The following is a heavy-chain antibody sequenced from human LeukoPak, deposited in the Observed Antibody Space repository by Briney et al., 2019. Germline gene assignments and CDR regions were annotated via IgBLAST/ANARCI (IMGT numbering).Heavy chain of an antibody. J-gene: IGHJ4*02. Sequence: GASVKVSCKASGYTFTSYYMHWVRQAPGQGLEWMGIINPSGGSTSYAQKFQGRVTMTRDMSTSTVYMELSSLRSEDTAVYYCARAWVVTRVGPLYYFDYWGQGTLVTVSS. V-gene: IGHV1-46*01. CDR3: ARAWVVTRVGPLYYFDY. CDR2: INPSGGST. D-gene: IGHD2-21*02. CDR1: GYTFTSYY.